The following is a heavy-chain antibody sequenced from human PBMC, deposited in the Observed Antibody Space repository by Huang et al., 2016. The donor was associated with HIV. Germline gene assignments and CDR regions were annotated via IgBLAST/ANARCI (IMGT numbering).Heavy chain of an antibody. V-gene: IGHV3-30-3*01. CDR3: ARRFDYADY. CDR1: GFTFSSYE. CDR2: ISIDGHNN. Sequence: QVQLVESGGGVVQPGKSLRLSCAASGFTFSSYEMHWIRQAPGKGMEWVAVISIDGHNNYCSDSVKGRFTISRDNSKNTLFLQMNSLRAEDTALYFCARRFDYADYWGQGTLVTVSS. J-gene: IGHJ4*02.